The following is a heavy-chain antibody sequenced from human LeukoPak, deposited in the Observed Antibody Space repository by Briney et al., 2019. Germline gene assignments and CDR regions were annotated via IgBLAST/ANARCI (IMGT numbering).Heavy chain of an antibody. CDR1: GYTFTSYY. Sequence: ASVKVSCKASGYTFTSYYMHWVRQAPGQGLEWMGIINPSGGSASYAQKFQGRVTMTRDTSTSTAYMELSSLRSEDTAVYYCARDNRSGAVTYWGQGTLVTVSS. D-gene: IGHD1-14*01. J-gene: IGHJ4*02. V-gene: IGHV1-46*01. CDR2: INPSGGSA. CDR3: ARDNRSGAVTY.